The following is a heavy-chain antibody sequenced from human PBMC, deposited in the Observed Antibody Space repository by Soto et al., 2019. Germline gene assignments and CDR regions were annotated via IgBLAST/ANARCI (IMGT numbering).Heavy chain of an antibody. D-gene: IGHD2-2*01. V-gene: IGHV3-23*01. CDR2: ISGSGGST. J-gene: IGHJ4*02. CDR1: GFTFSSYA. CDR3: AKIVGPGYCSSTSCFIFDY. Sequence: GGSLRLSCAASGFTFSSYAMSWVRQAPGKGLEWVSAISGSGGSTYYADSVKGRFTISRDNSKNTLYLQMNSLRAEDTAVYYCAKIVGPGYCSSTSCFIFDYWGQGTLVTVSS.